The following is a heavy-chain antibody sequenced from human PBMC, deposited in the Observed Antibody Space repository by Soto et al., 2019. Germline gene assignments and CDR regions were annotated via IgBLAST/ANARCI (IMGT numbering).Heavy chain of an antibody. V-gene: IGHV4-34*01. Sequence: QVQLQQWGAGLLKPSETLSLTCAVYGGSFSGYYWSWIRQPPGKGLEWIGEINHSGSTNYNPSLKSRVTISVDTSKNQFSLKLSSVTAADTAVYYCARGRSSSGPLRGWGQGTLVTVSS. CDR2: INHSGST. J-gene: IGHJ4*02. D-gene: IGHD6-19*01. CDR1: GGSFSGYY. CDR3: ARGRSSSGPLRG.